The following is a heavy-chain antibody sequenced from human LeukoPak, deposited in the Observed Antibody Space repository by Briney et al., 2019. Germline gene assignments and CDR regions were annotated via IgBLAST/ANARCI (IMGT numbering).Heavy chain of an antibody. CDR2: IYYSGST. V-gene: IGHV4-59*11. J-gene: IGHJ4*02. CDR3: ARRGGGVSGSERFDY. Sequence: PSETLSLTCTVSGGSISSHYWSWIRQPPGKGLEWIGYIYYSGSTNYNPSLKSRVTISVDTSKNQFSLRLNSVTAADTAVYYCARRGGGVSGSERFDYWGQGTLVTVSS. D-gene: IGHD3-10*01. CDR1: GGSISSHY.